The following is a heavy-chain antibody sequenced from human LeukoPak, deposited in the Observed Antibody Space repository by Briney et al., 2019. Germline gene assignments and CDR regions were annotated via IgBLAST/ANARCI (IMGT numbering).Heavy chain of an antibody. D-gene: IGHD1-7*01. Sequence: SETLPLTCTVSGGSISSYYWSWIRQPPGKGLEWIGYIYYSGSTNYNPSLKSRVTISVDTSKNQFSLKLSSVTAADTAVYYCARDMSLASARTNWVWFDPWGQGTLVTVSS. V-gene: IGHV4-59*01. CDR1: GGSISSYY. CDR3: ARDMSLASARTNWVWFDP. J-gene: IGHJ5*02. CDR2: IYYSGST.